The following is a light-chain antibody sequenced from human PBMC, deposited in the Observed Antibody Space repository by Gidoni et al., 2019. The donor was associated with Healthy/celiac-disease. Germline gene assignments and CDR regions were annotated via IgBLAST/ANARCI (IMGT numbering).Light chain of an antibody. J-gene: IGKJ5*01. CDR2: DAA. V-gene: IGKV3-11*01. CDR1: QSVSSS. CDR3: QQRSNWPPAIT. Sequence: EIVLTQSPATLSLSPGERATLSCSASQSVSSSLAWYQQNPGQAPRLIIYDAANRATGIPARFSGSGSGTDFTLTISSLEPEDVAVYYCQQRSNWPPAITFGQGTRLEIK.